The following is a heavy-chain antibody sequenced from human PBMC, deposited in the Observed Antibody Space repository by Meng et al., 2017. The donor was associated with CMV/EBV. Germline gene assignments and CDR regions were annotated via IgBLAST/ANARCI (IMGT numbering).Heavy chain of an antibody. V-gene: IGHV3-30-3*01. J-gene: IGHJ4*02. D-gene: IGHD7-27*01. CDR3: ARDWNWGSFDY. CDR1: GFTFSSYA. CDR2: ISYDGSNK. Sequence: GESLKISCAASGFTFSSYAMHWVRQAPGKGLEWVAVISYDGSNKYYADSVKGRFTISRDNSKNTLYLQMNSLRAEDTAAYYCARDWNWGSFDYWGQGTLVTVSS.